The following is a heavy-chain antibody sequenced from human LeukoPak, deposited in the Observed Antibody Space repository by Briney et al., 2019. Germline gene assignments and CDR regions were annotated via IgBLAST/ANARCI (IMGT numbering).Heavy chain of an antibody. D-gene: IGHD6-19*01. Sequence: SETLSLTCNVSGASIRSGRNYWGWIRQSPGKGLEWIGSIYYSGSSSYNPPLKSRVTISVDTSKNQFSLKLSSVTAADTAVYYCAGGMRGSGWSTTFDYWGQGTLVTVSS. J-gene: IGHJ4*02. V-gene: IGHV4-39*07. CDR1: GASIRSGRNY. CDR2: IYYSGSS. CDR3: AGGMRGSGWSTTFDY.